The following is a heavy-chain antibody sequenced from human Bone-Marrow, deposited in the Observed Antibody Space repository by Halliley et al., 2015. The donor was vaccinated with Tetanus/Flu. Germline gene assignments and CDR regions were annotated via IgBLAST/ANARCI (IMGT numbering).Heavy chain of an antibody. D-gene: IGHD1-26*01. V-gene: IGHV4-31*02. CDR3: ARAQWVPYAMDV. CDR2: LYGTP. Sequence: KVLEWIGNLYGTPYYNPSLKGRVSISIATSKNQFSRNLSSVPDADTAVSFCARAQWVPYAMDVWGQGTTVTVSS. J-gene: IGHJ6*02.